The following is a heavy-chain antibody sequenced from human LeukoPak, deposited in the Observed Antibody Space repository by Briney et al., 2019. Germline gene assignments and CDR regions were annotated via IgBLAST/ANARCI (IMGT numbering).Heavy chain of an antibody. CDR1: GFIFSDYY. CDR3: ARTRITMIVGLASRFDY. D-gene: IGHD3-22*01. J-gene: IGHJ4*02. Sequence: GSLRLSCAASGFIFSDYYMTWIRQAPGKGLEWVSYISSSGNTIYYADSVKGRFTISRDNAKNSLFLQMSSLRAEDTAVYYCARTRITMIVGLASRFDYWGQGTLVTVSS. V-gene: IGHV3-11*01. CDR2: ISSSGNTI.